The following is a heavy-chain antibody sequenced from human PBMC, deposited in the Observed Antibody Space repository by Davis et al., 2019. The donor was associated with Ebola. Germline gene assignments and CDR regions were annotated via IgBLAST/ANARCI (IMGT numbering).Heavy chain of an antibody. D-gene: IGHD3-3*01. J-gene: IGHJ6*02. CDR2: IKQDGSEK. Sequence: GGSLRLSCAASGFTFSSYWMSWVRQAPGKGLEWVANIKQDGSEKYYVDSVKGRFTISRDNAKNSLYLQMNSLRAEDTALYYCAKEGTIFGVVGGMDVWGQGTTVTVSS. V-gene: IGHV3-7*03. CDR3: AKEGTIFGVVGGMDV. CDR1: GFTFSSYW.